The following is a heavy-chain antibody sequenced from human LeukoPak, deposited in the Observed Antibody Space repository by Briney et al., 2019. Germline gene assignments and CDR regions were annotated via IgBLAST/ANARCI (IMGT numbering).Heavy chain of an antibody. Sequence: ASVKVSCKASGYTFSSYAISWVRQAPGQGLEWMGWISAYNGNTNYAQKLQGRVTMTTDTSTSTAYMELRSLRSDDTAVYYCARDKEDIVVVPAVHLAFYYYYMDVWGKGTTVTVSS. D-gene: IGHD2-2*01. CDR1: GYTFSSYA. CDR3: ARDKEDIVVVPAVHLAFYYYYMDV. V-gene: IGHV1-18*01. J-gene: IGHJ6*03. CDR2: ISAYNGNT.